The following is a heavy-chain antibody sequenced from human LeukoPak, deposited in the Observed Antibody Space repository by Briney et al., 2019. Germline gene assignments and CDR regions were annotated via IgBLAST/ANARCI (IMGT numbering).Heavy chain of an antibody. V-gene: IGHV4-34*01. CDR1: GGTFSGYY. D-gene: IGHD5-18*01. CDR3: ARISGYTYGKIDH. J-gene: IGHJ4*02. Sequence: SETLSLTCAVYGGTFSGYYWSWIRQPPGKGLEWIGEINHSGSTNYNPSLKSRVTISVDTSKNQFSLKLSSVTAADTAVYYCARISGYTYGKIDHWGQGILVTVSS. CDR2: INHSGST.